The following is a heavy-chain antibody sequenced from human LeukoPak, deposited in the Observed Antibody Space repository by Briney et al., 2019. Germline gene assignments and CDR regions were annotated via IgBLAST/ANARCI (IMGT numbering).Heavy chain of an antibody. CDR2: IHHSGSI. Sequence: SETLSLTCAVSGVSISSNLWWTWGRQPPGKGLEWIAKIHHSGSINYNPSLKSRVTISVDKSKNQFSLNLNSVTAADTAVYYCARGGDRSFDYWGQGTLVTVSS. CDR1: GVSISSNLW. CDR3: ARGGDRSFDY. D-gene: IGHD3-10*01. V-gene: IGHV4-4*02. J-gene: IGHJ4*02.